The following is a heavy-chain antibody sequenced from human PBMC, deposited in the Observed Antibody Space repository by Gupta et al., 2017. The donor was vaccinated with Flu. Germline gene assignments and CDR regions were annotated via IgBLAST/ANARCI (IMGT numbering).Heavy chain of an antibody. CDR1: GFTFSRYA. D-gene: IGHD4-17*01. CDR2: ISGSGGST. J-gene: IGHJ6*02. V-gene: IGHV3-23*01. CDR3: AKADGDYAPYYYYYGMDV. Sequence: EVQLLESGGGLVQPGGSLRLSCAASGFTFSRYAMSWVRQAPGKGLEWVSAISGSGGSTYYADSVKGRFTISRDNSKNTLYLQMNSLRAEDTAVYYCAKADGDYAPYYYYYGMDVWGQGTTVTVSS.